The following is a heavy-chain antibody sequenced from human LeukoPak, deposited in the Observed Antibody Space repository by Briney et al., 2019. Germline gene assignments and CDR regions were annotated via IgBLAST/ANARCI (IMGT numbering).Heavy chain of an antibody. CDR1: GGSFSGYY. CDR3: ARVAGSYQVGAFDI. Sequence: SETLSLTRAVYGGSFSGYYWSWIRQPAGKGLEWIGRIYTSGSTNYNPSLKSRVTMSVDTSKNQFSLKLSSVTAADTAVYYCARVAGSYQVGAFDIWGQGTMVTVSS. D-gene: IGHD1-26*01. J-gene: IGHJ3*02. V-gene: IGHV4-59*10. CDR2: IYTSGST.